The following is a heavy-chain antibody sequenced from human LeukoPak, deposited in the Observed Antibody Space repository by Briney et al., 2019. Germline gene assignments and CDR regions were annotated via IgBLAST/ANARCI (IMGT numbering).Heavy chain of an antibody. V-gene: IGHV3-74*01. CDR2: INSDGSST. CDR3: TTSVGYYDILTDSG. CDR1: GFTFSSYR. J-gene: IGHJ4*02. D-gene: IGHD3-9*01. Sequence: GGSLRLSCAASGFTFSSYRMHWVRQAPGKGLVWVSRINSDGSSTTYADSVKGRFTISRDNAKNTLYLQMNSLKTEDTAVYHCTTSVGYYDILTDSGGGQGTLVTVSS.